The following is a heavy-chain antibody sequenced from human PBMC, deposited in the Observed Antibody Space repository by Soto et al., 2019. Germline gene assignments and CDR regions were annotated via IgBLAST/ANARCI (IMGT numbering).Heavy chain of an antibody. J-gene: IGHJ3*02. CDR3: ARAPPSVVVLDAFDI. CDR2: ISSSSSYT. V-gene: IGHV3-11*06. D-gene: IGHD2-15*01. CDR1: GFTFSDYY. Sequence: QLVESGGGLVKPGGSLRLSCAASGFTFSDYYMSWIRQAPGKGLEWVSYISSSSSYTNYADSVKGRSTISRDNAKNSLYLQMNSLRAEDTAVYYCARAPPSVVVLDAFDIWGQGTMVTVSS.